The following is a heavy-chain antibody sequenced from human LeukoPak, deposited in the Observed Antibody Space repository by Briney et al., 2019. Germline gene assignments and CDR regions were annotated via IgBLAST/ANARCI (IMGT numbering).Heavy chain of an antibody. Sequence: ASVKVSCKTSGYPFTTWEINWVRQAGGQGLEWMGWVHPNSGNTAYAQKFQGRVTMTRDTSISTAYMELSGLRFDDTAVYFCARGPRNDPWGQGTLVTVSS. CDR2: VHPNSGNT. V-gene: IGHV1-8*01. CDR3: ARGPRNDP. J-gene: IGHJ5*02. CDR1: GYPFTTWE. D-gene: IGHD1-14*01.